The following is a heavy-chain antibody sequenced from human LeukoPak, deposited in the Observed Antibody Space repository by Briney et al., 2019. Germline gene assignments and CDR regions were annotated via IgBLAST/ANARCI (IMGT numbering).Heavy chain of an antibody. CDR3: ARRTVTMVRGVKD. CDR1: GGSISSYY. V-gene: IGHV4-59*12. CDR2: IYYSGST. Sequence: SETLSLTCTVSGGSISSYYWSWIRQPPGKGLEWIGYIYYSGSTNYNPSLKSRVTISVDTSKNQFSLKLSSVTAADTAVYYCARRTVTMVRGVKDWGQGTLVTVSS. D-gene: IGHD3-10*01. J-gene: IGHJ4*02.